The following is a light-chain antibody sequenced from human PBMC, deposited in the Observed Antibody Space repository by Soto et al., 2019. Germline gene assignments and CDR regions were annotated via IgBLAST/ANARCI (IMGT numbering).Light chain of an antibody. CDR1: SSDVGGYNY. V-gene: IGLV2-14*01. CDR2: DVS. Sequence: QSALTQPASVSGSPGQSITISCTGTSSDVGGYNYVSWYQQHPGKAPKLMIYDVSNRPSGVSNRFSGSKSGNTASLTISGLQDEDEADYYCSSYTSSSNLGYVFGTGTKLTVL. J-gene: IGLJ1*01. CDR3: SSYTSSSNLGYV.